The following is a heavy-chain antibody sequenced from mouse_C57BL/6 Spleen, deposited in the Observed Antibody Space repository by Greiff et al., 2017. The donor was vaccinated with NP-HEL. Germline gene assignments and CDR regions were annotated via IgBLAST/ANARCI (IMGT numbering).Heavy chain of an antibody. CDR1: GYTFTDYY. J-gene: IGHJ1*03. CDR2: IYPGSGNT. Sequence: VQLQQSGAELVRPGASVKLSCKASGYTFTDYYINWVKQRPGQGLEWIARIYPGSGNTYYNEKFKGKATLTAEKSSSTAYMQLSSLTSEDSAVYFCASPTVVATRGYFDVWGTGTTVTVSS. CDR3: ASPTVVATRGYFDV. D-gene: IGHD1-1*01. V-gene: IGHV1-76*01.